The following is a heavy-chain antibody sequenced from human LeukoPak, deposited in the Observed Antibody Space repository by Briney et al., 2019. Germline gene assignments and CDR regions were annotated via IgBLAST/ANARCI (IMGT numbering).Heavy chain of an antibody. V-gene: IGHV1-69*01. J-gene: IGHJ4*02. D-gene: IGHD4-17*01. CDR1: GGTFSSYA. CDR3: ARLYHPATVTTH. CDR2: IIPIFGTA. Sequence: SVKVSCKASGGTFSSYAISWVRQAPGQGLGWMGGIIPIFGTANYAQKFQGRVTITADESTSIAYMELSSLRSEDTAVYYCARLYHPATVTTHWGQGTLVTVSS.